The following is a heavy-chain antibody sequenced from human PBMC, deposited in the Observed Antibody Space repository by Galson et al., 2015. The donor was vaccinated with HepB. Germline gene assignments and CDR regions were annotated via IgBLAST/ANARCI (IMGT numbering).Heavy chain of an antibody. D-gene: IGHD6-13*01. Sequence: SVKVSCKASDYTFTSYGISWVRQAPGQGLEWMGWISAYNGNTNYAQKLQGRVTMTTETSTRTAYMEVRSLRSDDTAVYYCARGEAIAAAGTWFDPWGQGTLVTVSS. CDR1: DYTFTSYG. V-gene: IGHV1-18*01. CDR2: ISAYNGNT. CDR3: ARGEAIAAAGTWFDP. J-gene: IGHJ5*02.